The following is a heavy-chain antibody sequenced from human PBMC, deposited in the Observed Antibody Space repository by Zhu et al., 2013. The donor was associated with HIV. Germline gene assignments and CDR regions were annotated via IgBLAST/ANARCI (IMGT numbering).Heavy chain of an antibody. D-gene: IGHD6-19*01. CDR3: ARDQRSSGLKDP. V-gene: IGHV4-39*07. Sequence: QVQLQESGPGLVKPSETLSLTCTVSGGSIRGSTYHWGWIRQPPGKGLEWIGSIYYSGSTYYNPSLKSRVTISVDTSKNQFSLKVSSVTAADTAVYYCARDQRSSGLKDPWGQGTLVIVSS. J-gene: IGHJ5*02. CDR1: GGSIRGSTYH. CDR2: IYYSGST.